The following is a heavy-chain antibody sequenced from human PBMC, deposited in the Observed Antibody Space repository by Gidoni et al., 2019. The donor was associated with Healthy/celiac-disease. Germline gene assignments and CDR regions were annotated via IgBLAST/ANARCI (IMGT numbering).Heavy chain of an antibody. CDR2: IYHSGST. CDR3: ARDSSHPPYYYGMDV. D-gene: IGHD6-6*01. J-gene: IGHJ6*02. V-gene: IGHV4-30-2*01. CDR1: GASISSGGYS. Sequence: QLQLQESGSGLVKPSQTLSLTCAVSGASISSGGYSWSWIRQPPGKGLEWIGYIYHSGSTYYNPSLKSRVTISVDRSKNQFSLKLSSVTAADTAVYYCARDSSHPPYYYGMDVWGQGTTVTVSS.